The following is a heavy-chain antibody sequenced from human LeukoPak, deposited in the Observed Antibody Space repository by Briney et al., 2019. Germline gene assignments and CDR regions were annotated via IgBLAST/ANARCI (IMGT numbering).Heavy chain of an antibody. Sequence: SETLSLTCTVSCGTISSYYWSWIRQPPGKGLEWIGYIYYSGSTNYNPSLKSRVTISVDTSKNQFSLKLSSVTAADTAMYYCASPLSRGGYYTGFDYWGQGTLVTVSS. J-gene: IGHJ4*02. V-gene: IGHV4-59*08. CDR1: CGTISSYY. CDR2: IYYSGST. CDR3: ASPLSRGGYYTGFDY. D-gene: IGHD3-3*01.